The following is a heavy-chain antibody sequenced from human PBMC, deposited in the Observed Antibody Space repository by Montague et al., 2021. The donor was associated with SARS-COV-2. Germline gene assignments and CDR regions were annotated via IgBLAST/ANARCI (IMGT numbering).Heavy chain of an antibody. Sequence: SETLSLTCTVSGGSISGYYWTWIRQPPGKGLEWIGYIFYNGVTNYNPSLKSRVTISVDTSKNHFALRLSSVTAADTAVYYCAREFRIELWQTNWYFGLWGRGTLVTVSS. CDR3: AREFRIELWQTNWYFGL. CDR1: GGSISGYY. D-gene: IGHD3-16*01. V-gene: IGHV4-59*01. J-gene: IGHJ2*01. CDR2: IFYNGVT.